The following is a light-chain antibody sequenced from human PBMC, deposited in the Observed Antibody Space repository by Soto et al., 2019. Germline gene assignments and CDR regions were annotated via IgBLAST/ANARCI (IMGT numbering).Light chain of an antibody. CDR1: SSDVGGSDY. V-gene: IGLV2-14*01. CDR3: SSYTSSNALEV. Sequence: QSALNQPASVSGSPGQSITISCTGTSSDVGGSDYVSWYQHHAHRAPKLLIYEVSYRPSGVSDRFSGSKSGNTASLTISGLQAEDEADYYCSSYTSSNALEVFGIGTKVTVL. J-gene: IGLJ1*01. CDR2: EVS.